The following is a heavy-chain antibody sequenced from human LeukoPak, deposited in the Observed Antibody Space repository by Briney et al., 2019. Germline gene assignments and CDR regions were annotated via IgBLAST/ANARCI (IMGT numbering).Heavy chain of an antibody. CDR2: IYYSGST. D-gene: IGHD6-6*01. V-gene: IGHV4-59*01. Sequence: PSETLSLTCSVSGGSISSNYWSWIRQPPGKGLEWIGYIYYSGSTNYNPSLKSRVTISVDTSKNQFSLKLSSVTAADTAVYYCARTTRLGSSSWFDPWGQRTLVTVSS. CDR1: GGSISSNY. CDR3: ARTTRLGSSSWFDP. J-gene: IGHJ5*02.